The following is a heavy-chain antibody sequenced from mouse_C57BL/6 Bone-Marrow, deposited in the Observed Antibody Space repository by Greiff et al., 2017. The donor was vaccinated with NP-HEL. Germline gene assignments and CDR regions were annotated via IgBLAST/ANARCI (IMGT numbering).Heavy chain of an antibody. D-gene: IGHD1-1*01. J-gene: IGHJ2*01. CDR2: IYPGSGNT. V-gene: IGHV1-76*01. CDR1: GYTFTDYY. CDR3: AREPITVLGDY. Sequence: VQLVESGAELVRPGASVKLSCKASGYTFTDYYINWVKQRPGQGLEWIARIYPGSGNTYYNEKFKGKATLTADKSSSTAYMQLSSLTSEDSAVYFCAREPITVLGDYWGQGTTLTVSS.